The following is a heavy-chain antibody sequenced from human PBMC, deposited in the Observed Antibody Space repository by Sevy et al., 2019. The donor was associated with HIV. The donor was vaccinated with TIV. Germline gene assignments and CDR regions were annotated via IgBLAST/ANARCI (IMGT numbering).Heavy chain of an antibody. CDR3: ARADLDSSTFFYYYGMDV. CDR2: MNPDSGKR. Sequence: ASVKVSCKTSGYTFTSYDINWVRQATGKGLEWMGWMNPDSGKRGYSQKFQGRVTMTTNTSISTAYMELRSLRSEDSAVYYCARADLDSSTFFYYYGMDVWGQGTTVTVSS. CDR1: GYTFTSYD. D-gene: IGHD6-13*01. V-gene: IGHV1-8*01. J-gene: IGHJ6*02.